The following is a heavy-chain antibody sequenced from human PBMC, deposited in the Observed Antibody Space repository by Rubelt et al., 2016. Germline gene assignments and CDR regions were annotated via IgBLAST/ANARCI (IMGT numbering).Heavy chain of an antibody. Sequence: QEQLVQSGAEVRKPGASVSISCKPSGHNFIGYHIHWVRQAPGQGLEWMGIITSSGGSTSYAQKCQGRVSLTRDTLELNSLRPEDTAVYFCVARHGTQTYGAFDLWGQGTKVTVSS. CDR2: ITSSGGST. J-gene: IGHJ3*01. D-gene: IGHD6-13*01. V-gene: IGHV1-46*01. CDR1: GHNFIGYH. CDR3: VARHGTQTYGAFDL.